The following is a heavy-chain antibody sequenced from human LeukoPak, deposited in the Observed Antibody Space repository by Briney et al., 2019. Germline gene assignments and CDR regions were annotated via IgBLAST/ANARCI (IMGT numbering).Heavy chain of an antibody. V-gene: IGHV3-33*01. CDR3: AQTGDKYGSFEY. CDR1: GFTFNRSG. D-gene: IGHD3-10*01. CDR2: IFYDGSNK. J-gene: IGHJ4*02. Sequence: GKSLRLSCAASGFTFNRSGMHWVRQAPGKGLEWVALIFYDGSNKYFADSVKGRFTISRDNSKSMLYLQMNSLRAEDTAVYYCAQTGDKYGSFEYSGQGTLVTVSS.